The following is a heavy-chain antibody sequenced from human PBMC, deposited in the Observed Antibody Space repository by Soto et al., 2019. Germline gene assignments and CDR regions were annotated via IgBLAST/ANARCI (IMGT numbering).Heavy chain of an antibody. CDR1: GYTFTSYA. Sequence: GASVKVSCKASGYTFTSYAMHWVRQAPGQRLEWMGWINAGNGNTKYSQKFQGRVTITRDASASTAYMELSSLRSEDTAVYYCARGIDYDFWSGYNYYYYYYGMDVWGQGTTVTVSS. D-gene: IGHD3-3*01. CDR3: ARGIDYDFWSGYNYYYYYYGMDV. V-gene: IGHV1-3*01. CDR2: INAGNGNT. J-gene: IGHJ6*02.